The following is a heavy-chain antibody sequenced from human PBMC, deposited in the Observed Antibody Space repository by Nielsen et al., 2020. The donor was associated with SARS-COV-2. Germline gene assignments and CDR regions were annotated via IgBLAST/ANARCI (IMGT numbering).Heavy chain of an antibody. Sequence: GGSLRLSCAASGFTFSSYAMHWVRQAPGKGLEWVAVISYDGSNKYYADSVKGRFTISRDNSKNTLYLQMSSLRAEDTAVYYCVKDREGNDFWSGYLGDYWGQGTLVTVSS. V-gene: IGHV3-30*14. J-gene: IGHJ4*02. CDR3: VKDREGNDFWSGYLGDY. D-gene: IGHD3-3*01. CDR2: ISYDGSNK. CDR1: GFTFSSYA.